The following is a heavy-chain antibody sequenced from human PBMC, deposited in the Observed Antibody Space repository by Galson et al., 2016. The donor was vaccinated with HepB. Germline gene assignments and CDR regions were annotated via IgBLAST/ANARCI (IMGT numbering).Heavy chain of an antibody. CDR1: GFTFSVFW. D-gene: IGHD1-26*01. CDR2: IKEDGSDK. V-gene: IGHV3-7*03. CDR3: ARGGSWGVDV. J-gene: IGHJ6*04. Sequence: SLRLSCAASGFTFSVFWMSWVRQAPGKGLEWVANIKEDGSDKYYVDSVKGRFTLSRDNAKNSLFLQMTSLRAEDTAVYYCARGGSWGVDVWGKGTTVIVSS.